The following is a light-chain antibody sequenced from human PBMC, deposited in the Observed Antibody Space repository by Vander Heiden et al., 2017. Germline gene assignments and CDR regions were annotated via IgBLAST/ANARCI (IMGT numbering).Light chain of an antibody. CDR1: QSIGSS. J-gene: IGKJ5*01. Sequence: DIVLTQSPDFHSVPPQQQVPITCRASQSIGSSLHWYQQKPDQSPKLLIKYASQSLSGVPSTFSGSGSGTDVTLTINSLEAEDAATYYCHQSSSLPFTFGQGTRLEIK. V-gene: IGKV6-21*01. CDR3: HQSSSLPFT. CDR2: YAS.